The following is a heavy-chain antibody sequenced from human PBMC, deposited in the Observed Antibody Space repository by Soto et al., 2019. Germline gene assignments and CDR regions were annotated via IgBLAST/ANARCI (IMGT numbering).Heavy chain of an antibody. CDR3: ARSDYWRDQPRFDS. J-gene: IGHJ5*01. D-gene: IGHD3-3*01. CDR2: INHSGNT. CDR1: EGSFSVYY. V-gene: IGHV4-34*10. Sequence: SETLSLSCTVYEGSFSVYYWTLSRKTPGKGLEWLGEINHSGNTNYNPAFQGHVSISADTSISTAYLHWTSLKASDSGIYYCARSDYWRDQPRFDSWGQGTPVTVSS.